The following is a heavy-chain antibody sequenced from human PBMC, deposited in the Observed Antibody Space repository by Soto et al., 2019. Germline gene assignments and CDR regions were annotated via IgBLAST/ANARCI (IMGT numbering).Heavy chain of an antibody. CDR1: GYSFTSYL. V-gene: IGHV5-51*01. J-gene: IGHJ5*02. Sequence: XESLNVSWKCSGYSFTSYLIGLVLQMPGKGLEWMGIIYPGDSDTRYSPSFQGQVTISADKSISTAYLQWSSLKASDTAMYYCARKGGGEVATIWFDPWGQGTLVTVSS. CDR2: IYPGDSDT. D-gene: IGHD5-12*01. CDR3: ARKGGGEVATIWFDP.